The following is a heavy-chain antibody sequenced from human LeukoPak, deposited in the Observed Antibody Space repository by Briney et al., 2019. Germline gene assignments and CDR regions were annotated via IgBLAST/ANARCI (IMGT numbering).Heavy chain of an antibody. J-gene: IGHJ3*02. CDR1: GYTFTVYY. V-gene: IGHV1-2*02. Sequence: ASVSVSCMASGYTFTVYYMHWVRPAPGQGLEGMGWINPNSGGTNYAQKFQGRVTMTRDASISTAYMELSRLRSDDTAVYYCARSLLRFLEWLLDAFDIWGQGTMVTVSS. CDR2: INPNSGGT. D-gene: IGHD3-3*01. CDR3: ARSLLRFLEWLLDAFDI.